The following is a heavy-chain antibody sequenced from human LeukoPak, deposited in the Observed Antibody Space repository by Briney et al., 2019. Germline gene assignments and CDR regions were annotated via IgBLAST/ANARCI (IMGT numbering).Heavy chain of an antibody. J-gene: IGHJ1*01. CDR2: ISAYNGNT. D-gene: IGHD3-22*01. V-gene: IGHV1-18*01. Sequence: ASVKVSCKASGYTFTSYGISWVRQAPGQGLEWMGWISAYNGNTNYEQKLQGRVTMTTDTSTSTAYMELRSLRSDDTAVYYCASPTSGYYYGPAEYFQHWGQGTLVTVSS. CDR3: ASPTSGYYYGPAEYFQH. CDR1: GYTFTSYG.